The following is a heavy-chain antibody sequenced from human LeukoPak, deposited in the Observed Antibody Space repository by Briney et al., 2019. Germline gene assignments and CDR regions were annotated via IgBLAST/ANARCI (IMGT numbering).Heavy chain of an antibody. V-gene: IGHV4-38-2*02. CDR2: IYHAGRI. D-gene: IGHD2/OR15-2a*01. CDR1: GDSISSGYY. CDR3: ARDKTTFGSNNWFDP. Sequence: SETLSLTCAVSGDSISSGYYWGWIRQPPGKGLEWIGSIYHAGRIYYNPSLKSRVTISVDTSKNQLSLKLSSVTAADTAVFYCARDKTTFGSNNWFDPWGQGTLVTVSS. J-gene: IGHJ5*02.